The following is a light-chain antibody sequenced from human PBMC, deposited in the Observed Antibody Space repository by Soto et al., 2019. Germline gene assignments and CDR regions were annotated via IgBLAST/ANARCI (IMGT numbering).Light chain of an antibody. J-gene: IGKJ1*01. CDR2: SAS. CDR3: QHHNSYSQT. CDR1: QSIRYY. V-gene: IGKV1-5*01. Sequence: DIQLTQSPPTLSASVGDRVTITCRASQSIRYYLAWYQQMPGKAPKLLIYSASSLQSGVPSRFSGSGSGTEFTLTICSLQPDDFATYFCQHHNSYSQTFGQGTKV.